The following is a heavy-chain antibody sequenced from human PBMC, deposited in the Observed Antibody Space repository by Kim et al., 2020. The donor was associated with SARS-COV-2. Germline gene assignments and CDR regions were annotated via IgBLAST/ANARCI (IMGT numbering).Heavy chain of an antibody. CDR3: ARYSYGPYYYYGMDV. D-gene: IGHD5-18*01. J-gene: IGHJ6*02. Sequence: GGSLRLSCAASGFTVSSNYMSWVRQAPGKGLEWVSVIYSGGSTYYADSVKGRFTISRHNSKNTLYLQMNSLRAEDTAVYYCARYSYGPYYYYGMDVWGQGTTVTVSS. CDR2: IYSGGST. CDR1: GFTVSSNY. V-gene: IGHV3-53*04.